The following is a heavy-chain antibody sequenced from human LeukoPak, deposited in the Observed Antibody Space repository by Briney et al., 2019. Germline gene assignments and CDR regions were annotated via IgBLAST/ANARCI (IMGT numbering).Heavy chain of an antibody. CDR3: AKDHNWNDDILYYFDY. CDR2: IRYDGSNK. Sequence: GGSLRPSCAASGFTFSSYGMHWVRQAPGKGLEWVAFIRYDGSNKYYADSVKGRFTISRDNSKNTLYLQMNSLRAEDTAVYYCAKDHNWNDDILYYFDYWGQGTLVTVSS. J-gene: IGHJ4*02. D-gene: IGHD1-1*01. V-gene: IGHV3-30*02. CDR1: GFTFSSYG.